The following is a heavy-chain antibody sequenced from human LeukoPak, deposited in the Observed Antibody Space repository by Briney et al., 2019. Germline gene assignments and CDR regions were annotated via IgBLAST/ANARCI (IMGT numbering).Heavy chain of an antibody. CDR3: ARAVGTDGYNLWVY. CDR1: GGSFSGYY. Sequence: SETLSLTCVVYGGSFSGYYWSWIRQPPGKGLEWIGEINHSGSSNYNPSLKSRVTISVDMSKNQFSLKLTSVTAADTAVYYCARAVGTDGYNLWVYWGQGTLVTVSS. CDR2: INHSGSS. J-gene: IGHJ4*02. D-gene: IGHD5-24*01. V-gene: IGHV4-34*01.